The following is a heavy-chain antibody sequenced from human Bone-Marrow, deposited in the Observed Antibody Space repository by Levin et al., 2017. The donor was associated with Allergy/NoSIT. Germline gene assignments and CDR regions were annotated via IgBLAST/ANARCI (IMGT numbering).Heavy chain of an antibody. CDR3: AKSGFDSYYYMDV. J-gene: IGHJ6*03. D-gene: IGHD5-12*01. CDR1: RFSFNIYG. Sequence: GESLKISCAASRFSFNIYGMHWVRQAPGKGLEWVSFISYDGSQKYYADSVKGRFTISRDNSQTTVYLQMDSLRSDDTAVYYCAKSGFDSYYYMDVWGKGTTVTVSS. V-gene: IGHV3-30*18. CDR2: ISYDGSQK.